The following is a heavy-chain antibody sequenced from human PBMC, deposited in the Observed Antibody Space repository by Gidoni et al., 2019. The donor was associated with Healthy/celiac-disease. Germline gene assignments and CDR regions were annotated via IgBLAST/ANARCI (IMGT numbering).Heavy chain of an antibody. J-gene: IGHJ4*02. Sequence: EVQLVESGGGLVQPGGSLRLSCAASGFTFSSYAMSWVRQAPGKGLEWVSAMSGSGGSTYYADSVKGRFTISRDNSKNTLYLQMNSLRAEDTAVYYCAKDQVGRQLVSYYFDYWGQGTLVTVSS. CDR1: GFTFSSYA. D-gene: IGHD6-13*01. CDR3: AKDQVGRQLVSYYFDY. V-gene: IGHV3-23*04. CDR2: MSGSGGST.